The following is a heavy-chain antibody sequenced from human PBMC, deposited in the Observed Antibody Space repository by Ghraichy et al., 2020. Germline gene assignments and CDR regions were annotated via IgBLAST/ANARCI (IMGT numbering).Heavy chain of an antibody. V-gene: IGHV4-59*01. CDR3: ATYRSGIVDY. CDR1: GGSIRSYY. Sequence: SQTLSLTCTVSGGSIRSYYWSWIRQPPGKGLEWIGYIYYTGSTNYNPSLKSRVTISVDTSKNQFSLKLSSVTAADTAVYYCATYRSGIVDYWGQGTLVTDSS. J-gene: IGHJ4*02. D-gene: IGHD1-14*01. CDR2: IYYTGST.